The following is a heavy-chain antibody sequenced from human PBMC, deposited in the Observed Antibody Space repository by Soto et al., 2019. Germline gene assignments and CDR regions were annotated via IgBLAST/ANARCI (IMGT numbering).Heavy chain of an antibody. CDR1: GFTFDDYA. V-gene: IGHV3-9*01. J-gene: IGHJ4*02. CDR2: ISWNSGSI. Sequence: GGSLRLSCAASGFTFDDYAMHWVRQAPGKGLEWVSGISWNSGSIGYADSVKGRFTISRDNAKNSLYLQMNSLRAEDTALYYCAKPLYGDYELDYWGQGTLVTVSS. CDR3: AKPLYGDYELDY. D-gene: IGHD4-17*01.